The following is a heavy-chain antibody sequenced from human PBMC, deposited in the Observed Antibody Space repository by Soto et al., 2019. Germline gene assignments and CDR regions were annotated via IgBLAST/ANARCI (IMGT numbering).Heavy chain of an antibody. J-gene: IGHJ4*02. V-gene: IGHV1-3*01. CDR3: AREVWAVAGTYYFDY. CDR2: INAGNGNT. CDR1: GYTFTSYA. D-gene: IGHD6-19*01. Sequence: QVRLVQSGAEVKKPGASVKVSCKASGYTFTSYAMHWVRQAPGQRLEWMGWINAGNGNTKYSQKFQGRVTITRDTSASTAYMELSSLRSEDTAVYYCAREVWAVAGTYYFDYWGQGTLVTVSS.